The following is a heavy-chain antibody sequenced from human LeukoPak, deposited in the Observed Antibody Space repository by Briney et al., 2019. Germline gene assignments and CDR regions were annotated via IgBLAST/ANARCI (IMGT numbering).Heavy chain of an antibody. Sequence: PSETLSLTCTISGGSISSYFWSWIRQPPGKGLEWIGEINHSGSTNYNPSLKSRVTISVDTSKNQFSLKLSSVTAADTAVYYCARGRYSSSWLVESWFDPWGQGTLVTVSS. D-gene: IGHD6-13*01. V-gene: IGHV4-34*01. CDR1: GGSISSYF. J-gene: IGHJ5*02. CDR2: INHSGST. CDR3: ARGRYSSSWLVESWFDP.